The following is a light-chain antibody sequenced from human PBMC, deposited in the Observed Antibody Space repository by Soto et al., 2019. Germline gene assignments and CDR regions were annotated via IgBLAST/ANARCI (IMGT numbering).Light chain of an antibody. J-gene: IGKJ1*01. CDR2: DAS. CDR3: QQYNSYWWT. V-gene: IGKV1-5*01. Sequence: GDRVTITGRASQSISSWLAWYQQKPGKAPKLLIYDASSLESGVPSRFSGSGSGTEFTLTISSLQPDDFATYYCQQYNSYWWTFGQGTKVDI. CDR1: QSISSW.